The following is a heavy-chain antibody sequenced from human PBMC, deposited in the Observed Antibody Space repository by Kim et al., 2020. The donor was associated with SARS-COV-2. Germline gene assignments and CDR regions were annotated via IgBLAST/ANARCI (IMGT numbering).Heavy chain of an antibody. CDR3: ARRTMAVGATSGFDY. V-gene: IGHV5-51*01. J-gene: IGHJ4*02. D-gene: IGHD1-26*01. Sequence: SPSFQGQVTLSIDKSISTAYLQWRSLKASDTAIYYCARRTMAVGATSGFDYWGQGTLVTVSS.